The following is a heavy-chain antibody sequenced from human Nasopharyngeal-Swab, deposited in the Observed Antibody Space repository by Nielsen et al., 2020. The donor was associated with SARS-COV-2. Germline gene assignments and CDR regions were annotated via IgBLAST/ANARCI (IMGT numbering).Heavy chain of an antibody. CDR3: ARDGLDYDFWSVYFMDV. V-gene: IGHV3-21*01. CDR1: GFSFSTYN. J-gene: IGHJ6*02. CDR2: ISSSSSYI. D-gene: IGHD3-3*01. Sequence: GEYLKISCTASGFSFSTYNMNWVRQAPGKGLEWVSSISSSSSYIYYADSVKGRFTISRDNAKNSLYLQMNSLRAEDTAVYYCARDGLDYDFWSVYFMDVWGQGTTVTVSS.